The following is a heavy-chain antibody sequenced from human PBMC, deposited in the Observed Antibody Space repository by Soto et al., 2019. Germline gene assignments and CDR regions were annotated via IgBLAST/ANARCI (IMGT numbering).Heavy chain of an antibody. CDR3: ARDEIAVAGMGEDWFDP. CDR1: GFTVSSNY. D-gene: IGHD6-19*01. J-gene: IGHJ5*02. Sequence: EVQLVESGGGLVQPGGSLRLSCAASGFTVSSNYMSWVRQAPGKGLEWVSVIYSGGSTYYADSVKGRFTISRDNSKNTLYLQMNSLRAEDTAVYYCARDEIAVAGMGEDWFDPWGQGTLVTVSS. V-gene: IGHV3-66*01. CDR2: IYSGGST.